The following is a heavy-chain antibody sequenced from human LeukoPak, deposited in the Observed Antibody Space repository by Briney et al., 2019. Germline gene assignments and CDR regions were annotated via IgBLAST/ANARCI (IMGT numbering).Heavy chain of an antibody. Sequence: GGSLRLSCAASGFTFSIYSMNWVRQAPGKGLEWVSFISSSNSYIYYADSVKGRFTISRDNAKNSLYLQMNSLRAEDTAVYYCARVGASYYFDYWGQGTLVTVSS. D-gene: IGHD1-26*01. CDR2: ISSSNSYI. CDR1: GFTFSIYS. CDR3: ARVGASYYFDY. V-gene: IGHV3-21*01. J-gene: IGHJ4*02.